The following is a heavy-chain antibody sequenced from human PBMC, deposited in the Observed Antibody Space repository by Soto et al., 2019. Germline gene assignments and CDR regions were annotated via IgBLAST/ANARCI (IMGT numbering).Heavy chain of an antibody. CDR3: AKDSDSYGTDV. D-gene: IGHD3-10*01. Sequence: PGGSLRLSCAASGFTFSSYGMHWVRQAPGKGLEWVAVISYDGSNKYYADSVKGRFTISRDNSKNTLYLQMNSLRAEDTAVYYCAKDSDSYGTDVWGQGTTVTVSS. V-gene: IGHV3-30*18. CDR2: ISYDGSNK. CDR1: GFTFSSYG. J-gene: IGHJ6*02.